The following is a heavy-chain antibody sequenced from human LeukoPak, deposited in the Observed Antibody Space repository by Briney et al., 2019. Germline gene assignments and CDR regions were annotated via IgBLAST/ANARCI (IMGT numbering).Heavy chain of an antibody. Sequence: KPSETMSLTCTVSGGSISSYYWSWIRQPPGKGLEWIGYIYDSGSTNHNPSLKSRVTISGDTSKNQFSLKLSSVTAADTAVYYCARKKDWENAFDIWGQGTMVTVSS. D-gene: IGHD1-26*01. CDR3: ARKKDWENAFDI. CDR2: IYDSGST. J-gene: IGHJ3*02. V-gene: IGHV4-59*01. CDR1: GGSISSYY.